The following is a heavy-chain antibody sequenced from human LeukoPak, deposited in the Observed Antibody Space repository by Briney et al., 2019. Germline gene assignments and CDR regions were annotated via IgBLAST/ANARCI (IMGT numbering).Heavy chain of an antibody. Sequence: SETLSLTCTVSGGSISSYYWSWIRQPPGKGLEWIGYIYYSGSTNYNPSLKSRVTISVDTSKNQFSLKLSSVTAADTAVYYCARDRDGYNYDDYWGQGTLVTVSS. CDR3: ARDRDGYNYDDY. CDR2: IYYSGST. V-gene: IGHV4-59*01. D-gene: IGHD5-12*01. CDR1: GGSISSYY. J-gene: IGHJ4*02.